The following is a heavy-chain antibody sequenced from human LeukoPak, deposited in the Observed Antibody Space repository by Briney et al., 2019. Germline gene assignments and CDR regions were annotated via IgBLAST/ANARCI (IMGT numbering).Heavy chain of an antibody. CDR2: ISRSSSYI. CDR1: GFTFSIYS. V-gene: IGHV3-21*01. Sequence: GGSVRLSCAASGFTFSIYSMNWVRQAPGKGLEWVSSISRSSSYIYYADSVKGRFTISRDNAKNSLYLQMNRLRAEDTAVYYCARWRSYCSGGSCPYYFDYWGQGTLVTVSS. J-gene: IGHJ4*02. D-gene: IGHD2-15*01. CDR3: ARWRSYCSGGSCPYYFDY.